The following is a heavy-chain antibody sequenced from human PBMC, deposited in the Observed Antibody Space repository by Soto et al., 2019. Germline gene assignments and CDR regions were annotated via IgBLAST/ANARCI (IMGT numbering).Heavy chain of an antibody. Sequence: ASVKVSCKASGYTFSGYYIHWLRQAPGQGLEWMGWINPNSGGTNYAQKFQGRVTVTRDTPTSTACMELSRLTSDDTAVYYCARSLTEGYCTITGCYTRPLCGMDVWGQGTTVTVSS. D-gene: IGHD2-2*02. CDR2: INPNSGGT. CDR1: GYTFSGYY. CDR3: ARSLTEGYCTITGCYTRPLCGMDV. V-gene: IGHV1-2*02. J-gene: IGHJ6*02.